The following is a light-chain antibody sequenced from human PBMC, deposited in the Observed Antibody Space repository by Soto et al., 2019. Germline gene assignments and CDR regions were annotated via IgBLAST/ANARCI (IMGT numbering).Light chain of an antibody. CDR3: SSYKTSKTYV. CDR2: DVS. J-gene: IGLJ1*01. Sequence: QSALTQPPSVSGSPGQSVTISCTGTSADVGIYNRVAWYQQPPGTSPKLVICDVSNRPSGVPDRFSGSKSGSKASLTISGLQADDEADYYCSSYKTSKTYVFGPGTEVTVL. V-gene: IGLV2-18*02. CDR1: SADVGIYNR.